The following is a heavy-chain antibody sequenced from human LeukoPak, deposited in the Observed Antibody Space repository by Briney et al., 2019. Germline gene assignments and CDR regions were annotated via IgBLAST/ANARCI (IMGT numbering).Heavy chain of an antibody. CDR1: GGSFSGYY. CDR2: INHSGST. Sequence: SETLSLTCAVYGGSFSGYYWSWIRQPPGKGLEWIGEINHSGSTNYNPSLKSRVTISVDTSKNQFSLKLSSVTAADTAVYYCARRWLNSAFDIWGQGTMVTVSS. V-gene: IGHV4-34*01. D-gene: IGHD6-19*01. J-gene: IGHJ3*02. CDR3: ARRWLNSAFDI.